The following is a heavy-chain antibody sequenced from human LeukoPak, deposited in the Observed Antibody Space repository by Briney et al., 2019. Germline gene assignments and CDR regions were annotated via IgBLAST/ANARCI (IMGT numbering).Heavy chain of an antibody. CDR3: ARDCSGGSCD. Sequence: ASVRVSCKASGGTFSSYAISWVRQAPGQGLEWMGRIIPILGIANYAQKFQGRVTITADKSTSTAYMELSSLRSEDTAVYYCARDCSGGSCDWGQGTLVTVSS. CDR2: IIPILGIA. J-gene: IGHJ4*02. V-gene: IGHV1-69*04. D-gene: IGHD2-15*01. CDR1: GGTFSSYA.